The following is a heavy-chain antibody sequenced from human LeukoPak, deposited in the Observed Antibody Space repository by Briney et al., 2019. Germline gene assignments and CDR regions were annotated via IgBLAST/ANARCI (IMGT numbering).Heavy chain of an antibody. V-gene: IGHV1-8*01. Sequence: ASVKVSCKASGYTFTCYDINWVRQATGQGLEWMGWMNPNSGNTGYAQKFQGRVTMTRNTSISTAYMELSSLRSDDTAVYYCARGRGDIVVVPAAVLIDYWGQGTLVTVSS. CDR2: MNPNSGNT. D-gene: IGHD2-2*01. CDR1: GYTFTCYD. J-gene: IGHJ4*02. CDR3: ARGRGDIVVVPAAVLIDY.